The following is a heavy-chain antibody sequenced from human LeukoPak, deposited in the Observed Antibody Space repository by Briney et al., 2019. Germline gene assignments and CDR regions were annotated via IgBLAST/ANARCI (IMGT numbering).Heavy chain of an antibody. CDR3: AEDQLRSTNDSPWLDP. D-gene: IGHD2-8*01. V-gene: IGHV3-23*01. Sequence: GGSLRLSCAASGFTFSSYAMSWVRQAPGKGLEWVSTISGSGGSTYYADSVKGRFTISRDNSKNTLYLQMNSLRAEDTAVYYCAEDQLRSTNDSPWLDPWGQGTLVTVSS. CDR1: GFTFSSYA. J-gene: IGHJ5*02. CDR2: ISGSGGST.